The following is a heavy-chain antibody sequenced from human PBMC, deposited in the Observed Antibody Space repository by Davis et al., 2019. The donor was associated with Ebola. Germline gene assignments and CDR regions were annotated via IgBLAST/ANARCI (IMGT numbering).Heavy chain of an antibody. CDR2: INHSGST. J-gene: IGHJ4*02. Sequence: SETLSLTCAVYGGSFSGYYWSWIRQPPGKGLEWIGEINHSGSTNYNPSLKSRVTISVDTSKNQFSLKLSSVTAADTAVYYCARVRRGGYYFDYWGQGTLVTVSS. CDR3: ARVRRGGYYFDY. V-gene: IGHV4-34*01. CDR1: GGSFSGYY. D-gene: IGHD4-23*01.